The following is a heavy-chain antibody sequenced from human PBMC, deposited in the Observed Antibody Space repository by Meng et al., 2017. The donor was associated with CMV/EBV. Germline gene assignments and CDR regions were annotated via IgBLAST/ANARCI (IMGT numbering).Heavy chain of an antibody. Sequence: GESLKISCAASGFIFSSYRLNWVRQAPGKGLEWVSSISSSSSYIYYADSVKGRFTISRDNAKNSLYLQMNSMRAEDTAVYYCAREAVAGPPAGYGTDVWGQGTTVTVSS. J-gene: IGHJ6*02. CDR1: GFIFSSYR. V-gene: IGHV3-21*01. D-gene: IGHD6-13*01. CDR2: ISSSSSYI. CDR3: AREAVAGPPAGYGTDV.